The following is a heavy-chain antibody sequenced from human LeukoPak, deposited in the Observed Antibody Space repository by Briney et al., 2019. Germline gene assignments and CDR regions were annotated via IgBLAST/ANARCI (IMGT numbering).Heavy chain of an antibody. D-gene: IGHD4-17*01. J-gene: IGHJ6*03. CDR1: GYTFNSYG. CDR2: ISGYNGNT. Sequence: ASVKVSCKASGYTFNSYGISWVRQAPGQGLEWMGWISGYNGNTKYAQKLQGRVTMTTDTSTSTAYMELRSLRSDDTAVYYCARSEDYGDRYYYYYMDVWGKGTTVTVSS. CDR3: ARSEDYGDRYYYYYMDV. V-gene: IGHV1-18*01.